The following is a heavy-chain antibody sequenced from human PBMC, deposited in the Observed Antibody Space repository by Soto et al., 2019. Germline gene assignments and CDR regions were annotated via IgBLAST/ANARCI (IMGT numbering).Heavy chain of an antibody. CDR2: IIPIFGTA. Sequence: QVQLVQSGAEVKKPGSSVKVSCKASGGTFSSYAISWVRQAPGQGLEWMGGIIPIFGTANYAQKFQGRVTITADESTSTAYMELSSLRSEDTAVYYCARDVPGVEMATFSREVWFDPWGQGTLVTVSS. J-gene: IGHJ5*02. CDR3: ARDVPGVEMATFSREVWFDP. V-gene: IGHV1-69*12. CDR1: GGTFSSYA. D-gene: IGHD5-12*01.